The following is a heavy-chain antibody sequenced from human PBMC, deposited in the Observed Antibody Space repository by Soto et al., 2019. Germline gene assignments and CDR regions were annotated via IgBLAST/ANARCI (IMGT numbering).Heavy chain of an antibody. CDR2: IRSKANSYAT. V-gene: IGHV3-73*01. CDR1: GFTFSGSA. D-gene: IGHD4-17*01. Sequence: EVQLVESGGGLVQPGGSLKLSCAASGFTFSGSAMHWVRQASGKGLEWVGRIRSKANSYATAYAASVKGRFTISRDDSKNTAYLQMNSLKTEDTAVYYCTNDYGDYAEYFQHWGQGTLVTVSS. J-gene: IGHJ1*01. CDR3: TNDYGDYAEYFQH.